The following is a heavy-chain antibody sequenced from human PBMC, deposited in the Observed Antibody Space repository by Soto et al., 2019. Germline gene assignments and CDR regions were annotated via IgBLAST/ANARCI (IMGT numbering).Heavy chain of an antibody. CDR2: INHSGST. Sequence: SETLSITCAVYGGSFSRYYWSWIRQPPGKGLEWIGEINHSGSTNYNPSLKSRVTISVDTSKNQFSLKLSSVTAADTAVYYRARLCRLYGSAKGAWGQGTLVTVS. CDR3: ARLCRLYGSAKGA. CDR1: GGSFSRYY. D-gene: IGHD3-10*01. J-gene: IGHJ5*02. V-gene: IGHV4-34*01.